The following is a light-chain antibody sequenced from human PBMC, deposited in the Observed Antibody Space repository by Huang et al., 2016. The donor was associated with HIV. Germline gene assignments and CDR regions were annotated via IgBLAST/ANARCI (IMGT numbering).Light chain of an antibody. J-gene: IGKJ1*01. V-gene: IGKV3-15*01. CDR2: GAS. CDR1: QTINRN. Sequence: EIVMTQSPATLSVSPGRRVTLSCRASQTINRNLAWYQQKPGQAPSLIIYGASTRATGVPARFSGSGSETEFTLTISSLQSEDFAVYYCQQYNNWPPWTFGQGTKVEIK. CDR3: QQYNNWPPWT.